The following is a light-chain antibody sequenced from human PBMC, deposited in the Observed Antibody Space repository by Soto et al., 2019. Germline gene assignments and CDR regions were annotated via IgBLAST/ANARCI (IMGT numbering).Light chain of an antibody. J-gene: IGKJ1*01. Sequence: YPAALGLCVGVGGRLACRTSQSVTSLHLAWYQQRPGQAPRLLIYGASSRATGIPDRFSGSGSGTHFTLAFSRLEPEDLAVHSWQQSGRSPRACAQGTKVDI. V-gene: IGKV3-20*01. CDR3: QQSGRSPRA. CDR1: QSVTSLH. CDR2: GAS.